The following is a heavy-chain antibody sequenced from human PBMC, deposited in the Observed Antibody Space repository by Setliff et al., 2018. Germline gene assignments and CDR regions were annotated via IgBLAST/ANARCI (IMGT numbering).Heavy chain of an antibody. J-gene: IGHJ4*02. D-gene: IGHD4-4*01. CDR3: ASYRQDVSY. Sequence: SETLSLTCTVSGGSISSSSYYWGWIRQPPGKGLEWIGSIYYSGSTYYNPSLKSRVTISVDTSKNQFSLKLSSVTAADTAVYYCASYRQDVSYWGQGTLVTVSS. CDR2: IYYSGST. V-gene: IGHV4-39*01. CDR1: GGSISSSSYY.